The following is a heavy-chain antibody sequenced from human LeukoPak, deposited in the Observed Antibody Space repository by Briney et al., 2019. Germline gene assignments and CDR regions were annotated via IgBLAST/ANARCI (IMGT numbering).Heavy chain of an antibody. V-gene: IGHV1-69*05. CDR1: GGTFSSYA. CDR2: IIPIFGTA. J-gene: IGHJ4*02. Sequence: ASVKVSCKASGGTFSSYATSWVRQAPGQGLEWMGRIIPIFGTANYAQKFQGRVTITTDESTSTAYMELSSLRSEDTAVYYCARGTAVAGHFDYWGQGTLVTVSS. D-gene: IGHD6-19*01. CDR3: ARGTAVAGHFDY.